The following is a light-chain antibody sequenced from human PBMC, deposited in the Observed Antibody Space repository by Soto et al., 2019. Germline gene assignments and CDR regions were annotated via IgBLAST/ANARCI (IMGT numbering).Light chain of an antibody. V-gene: IGKV3-15*01. J-gene: IGKJ4*01. CDR1: QNIHNH. CDR2: DAI. CDR3: QQYDAWPLS. Sequence: EILMPQSPATLSVSPGERVAVACRASQNIHNHMSWFLQKPGQAPRLLMYDAILRAAGIPARLSGSWSGTEFTLTMSSLQPEDFALYCCQQYDAWPLSFGGGTKV.